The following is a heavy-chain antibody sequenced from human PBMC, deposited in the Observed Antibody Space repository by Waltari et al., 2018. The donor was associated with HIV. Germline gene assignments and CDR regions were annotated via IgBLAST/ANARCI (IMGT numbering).Heavy chain of an antibody. CDR3: ASPAGDCSGNFCYTGEIDP. J-gene: IGHJ2*01. V-gene: IGHV3-33*03. Sequence: QVTLVESGGGVFQPGKSLRLSCVASGFNVNNFAMPWARKAPGKGLEWVAVIWYNGKKRLYGESVKGRFIISRDSPKNTIFLQMNNLKVDDTALYYCASPAGDCSGNFCYTGEIDPWGHGTQVIVSS. CDR1: GFNVNNFA. D-gene: IGHD6-19*01. CDR2: IWYNGKKR.